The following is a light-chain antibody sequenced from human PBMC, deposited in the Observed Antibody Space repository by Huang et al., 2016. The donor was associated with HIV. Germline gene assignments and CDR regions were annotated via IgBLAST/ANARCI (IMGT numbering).Light chain of an antibody. J-gene: IGKJ1*01. CDR3: LQTYKTPLT. Sequence: DIQMTQSPSSLSASVGDTVTITCRASGTISTFLSWFHQKPGKAPRLLIDGASSLQGGVPSRFSGRAAQTDFTLTISSLQPEDFASYYCLQTYKTPLTFGQGTRLDI. V-gene: IGKV1-39*01. CDR1: GTISTF. CDR2: GAS.